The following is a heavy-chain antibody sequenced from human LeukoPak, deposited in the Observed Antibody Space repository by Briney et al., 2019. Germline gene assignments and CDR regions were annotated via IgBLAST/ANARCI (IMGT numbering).Heavy chain of an antibody. V-gene: IGHV1-18*01. CDR3: ARECRIAVAGPSYYYYYMDV. CDR2: ISAYNGNT. CDR1: GYTFTSYG. Sequence: ASVKVSCKASGYTFTSYGISWVRQAPGQGLEWMGWISAYNGNTNYAQKLQGRVTMTTDTSTSTAYVELRSLRSDDTAVYYCARECRIAVAGPSYYYYYMDVWGKGTTVTVSS. D-gene: IGHD6-19*01. J-gene: IGHJ6*03.